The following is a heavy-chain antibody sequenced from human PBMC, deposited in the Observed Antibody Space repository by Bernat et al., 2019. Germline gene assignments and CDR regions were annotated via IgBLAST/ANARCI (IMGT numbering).Heavy chain of an antibody. CDR3: AKESPRLVY. V-gene: IGHV3-23*01. Sequence: EVQLLESGGGLLQPGGSLRLSCAASGFSFSSYAMSWVRQAPGKGLEWVSSISGSGHSTHYADSVKGRFTISRDNFKNTLYLQMNILRAEDTAIYYCAKESPRLVYWGQGTLVTVSS. J-gene: IGHJ4*02. CDR2: ISGSGHST. CDR1: GFSFSSYA.